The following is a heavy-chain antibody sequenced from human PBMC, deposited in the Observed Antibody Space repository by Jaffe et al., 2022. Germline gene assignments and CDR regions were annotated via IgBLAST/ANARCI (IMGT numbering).Heavy chain of an antibody. CDR2: INPNSGGT. CDR3: ARLGYCTGGVCHPYYYYYYMDV. V-gene: IGHV1-2*06. CDR1: GYTFTGYY. J-gene: IGHJ6*03. Sequence: QVQLVQSGAEVKKPGASVKVSCKASGYTFTGYYMHWVRQAPGQGLEWMGRINPNSGGTNYAQKFQGRVTMTRDTSISTAYMELSRLRSDDTAVYYCARLGYCTGGVCHPYYYYYYMDVWGKGTTVTVSS. D-gene: IGHD2-8*02.